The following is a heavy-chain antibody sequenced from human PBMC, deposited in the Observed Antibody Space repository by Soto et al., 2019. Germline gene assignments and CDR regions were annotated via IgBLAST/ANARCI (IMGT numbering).Heavy chain of an antibody. D-gene: IGHD6-13*01. J-gene: IGHJ5*02. CDR2: MNPYSGDT. V-gene: IGHV1-8*01. CDR3: ARGVAAAGTDWFDP. Sequence: QVQLVQSGAEVKKPGASVKVSCKASGYTFTSDDINWVRQATGQGLEWMGWMNPYSGDTGYAQKLQGRVTMTRDTSISTAYMELSSLSSEDTAVYYCARGVAAAGTDWFDPWGQGTLVTVSS. CDR1: GYTFTSDD.